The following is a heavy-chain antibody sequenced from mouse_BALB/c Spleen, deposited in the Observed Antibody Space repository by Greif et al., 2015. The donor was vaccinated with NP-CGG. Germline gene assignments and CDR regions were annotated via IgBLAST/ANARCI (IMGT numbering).Heavy chain of an antibody. J-gene: IGHJ4*01. CDR2: INSNGGST. CDR1: GFTFSSYG. V-gene: IGHV5-6-3*01. Sequence: EVKLVESGGGLVQPGGSLKLSCAASGFTFSSYGMSWVRQTPDKRLELVATINSNGGSTYYPDSVKGRFTISRDNAKNTLYLQMSSLKSEDTAMYYCARHDYAMDYWGQGTSVTVSS. CDR3: ARHDYAMDY.